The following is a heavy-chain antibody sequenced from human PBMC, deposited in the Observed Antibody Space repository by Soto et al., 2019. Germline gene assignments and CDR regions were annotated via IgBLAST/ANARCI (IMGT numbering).Heavy chain of an antibody. CDR1: GFTFSSYS. J-gene: IGHJ6*03. Sequence: GSLRLSCAASGFTFSSYSMNWVRQAPGKGLEWVSSISSSSSYIYYADSVKGRFTISRDNAKNSLYLQMNSLRAEDTAVYYCARGSSHYYYYYMDVWGKGTTVTVSS. CDR3: ARGSSHYYYYYMDV. CDR2: ISSSSSYI. V-gene: IGHV3-21*01. D-gene: IGHD1-26*01.